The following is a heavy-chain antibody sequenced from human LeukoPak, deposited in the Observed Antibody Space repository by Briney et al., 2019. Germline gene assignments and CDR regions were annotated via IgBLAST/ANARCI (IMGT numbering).Heavy chain of an antibody. CDR2: ISSSSSYI. D-gene: IGHD3-22*01. CDR1: GFTFSSYS. Sequence: GGSLRLSCATSGFTFSSYSMNWVRQAPGKGLEWVSSISSSSSYIYYADSVKGRFTISRDNAKNSLYLQMNSLRAEDTAVYYCAREEPNYYDSSGYYAWGQGTLVTVSS. V-gene: IGHV3-21*01. CDR3: AREEPNYYDSSGYYA. J-gene: IGHJ4*02.